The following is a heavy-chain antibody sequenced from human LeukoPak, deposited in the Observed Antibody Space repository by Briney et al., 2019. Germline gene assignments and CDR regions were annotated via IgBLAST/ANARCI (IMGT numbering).Heavy chain of an antibody. V-gene: IGHV3-23*01. CDR2: ISGSGGST. Sequence: PGGSLRLSCAASGFTFSSYAMSWVRQAPGKGLEWVSAISGSGGSTYYADSVRGRFTISTDNSKNTLYLQMNSLRAEDTAVYYCAKSRIAARTIDYWGQGTLVTVSS. J-gene: IGHJ4*02. CDR3: AKSRIAARTIDY. D-gene: IGHD6-6*01. CDR1: GFTFSSYA.